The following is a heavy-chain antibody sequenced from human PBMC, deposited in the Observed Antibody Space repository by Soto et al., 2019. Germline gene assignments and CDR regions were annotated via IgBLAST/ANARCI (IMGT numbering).Heavy chain of an antibody. J-gene: IGHJ4*02. CDR1: GGSISSFY. CDR3: ARVAAVAGYYFDY. Sequence: SETLSLTCTVSGGSISSFYWSWIRQPPGKGLEWIGYLYYSGSTNYNPSLKSRVTISVDTSKNQFSLKLSSVTAADTAVYYCARVAAVAGYYFDYWGKGTLVTVS. D-gene: IGHD6-19*01. CDR2: LYYSGST. V-gene: IGHV4-59*01.